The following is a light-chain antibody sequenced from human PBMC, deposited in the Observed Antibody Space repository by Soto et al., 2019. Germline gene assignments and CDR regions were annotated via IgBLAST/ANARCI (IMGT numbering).Light chain of an antibody. J-gene: IGLJ1*01. Sequence: QSALTQPRSVSASPGQSVAISCTGTSSDVGGYNYVSWYQQYPGKAPKLMIYDVSKRPSGVPDRFSGSKSGNTASLTISGLQAEDEADYYCCSYAGSPYVFGTGTKVTVL. CDR3: CSYAGSPYV. CDR2: DVS. V-gene: IGLV2-11*01. CDR1: SSDVGGYNY.